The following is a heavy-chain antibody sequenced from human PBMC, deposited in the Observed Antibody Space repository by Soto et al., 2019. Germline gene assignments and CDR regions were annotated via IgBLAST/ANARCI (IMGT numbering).Heavy chain of an antibody. Sequence: PGGSLRLSCAASGFTFSSYGMYWVRQAPGKGLEWVALILYDESKKYYADSVKGRFTISRDNSKNTLYLQMNSLRAEDTAVYYCAKDSGVVVVVAATDYWGQGTLVTVSS. V-gene: IGHV3-30*18. J-gene: IGHJ4*02. D-gene: IGHD2-15*01. CDR1: GFTFSSYG. CDR3: AKDSGVVVVVAATDY. CDR2: ILYDESKK.